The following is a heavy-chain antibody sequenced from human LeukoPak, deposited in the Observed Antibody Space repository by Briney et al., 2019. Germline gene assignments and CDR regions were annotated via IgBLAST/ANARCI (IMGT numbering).Heavy chain of an antibody. CDR3: ARCPTYYSDSSNYYNFDY. CDR1: GFTFSSYN. V-gene: IGHV3-7*01. D-gene: IGHD3-22*01. Sequence: PGGSLRLSCAASGFTFSSYNMNWVRQAPGKGLEWVANIKQDGSEKYYVDSVKGRFTISRDNAKNSLYLQMNSLRAEDTAVYYCARCPTYYSDSSNYYNFDYWGQGTLVTVSS. J-gene: IGHJ4*02. CDR2: IKQDGSEK.